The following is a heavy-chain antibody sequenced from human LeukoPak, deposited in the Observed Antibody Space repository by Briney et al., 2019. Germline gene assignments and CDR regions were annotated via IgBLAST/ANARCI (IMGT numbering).Heavy chain of an antibody. CDR3: AKERTVTTSLTYYGMDV. CDR2: ISSSSSYI. D-gene: IGHD4-17*01. Sequence: GGSLRLSCAASGFTFDDYAMHWVRQAPGKGLEWVSSISSSSSYIYYADSVKGRFTISRDNAKNSLYLQMNSLRAEDTALYYCAKERTVTTSLTYYGMDVWGQGTTVTVSS. J-gene: IGHJ6*02. V-gene: IGHV3-21*04. CDR1: GFTFDDYA.